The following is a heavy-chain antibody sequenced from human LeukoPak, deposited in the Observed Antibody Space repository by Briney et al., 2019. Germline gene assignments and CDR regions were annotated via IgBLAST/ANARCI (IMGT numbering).Heavy chain of an antibody. J-gene: IGHJ4*02. D-gene: IGHD6-6*01. Sequence: GGSLRLSCAASGFTFSNYGMSWVRQAPGKGLEWVSTISGDGANTQYADFARGRFAISRDNSKNMLYLQMNSPRAEDMAVYFCTKDAPPRRAPPPMFDYRGQGTQVTVSS. CDR3: TKDAPPRRAPPPMFDY. CDR1: GFTFSNYG. CDR2: ISGDGANT. V-gene: IGHV3-23*01.